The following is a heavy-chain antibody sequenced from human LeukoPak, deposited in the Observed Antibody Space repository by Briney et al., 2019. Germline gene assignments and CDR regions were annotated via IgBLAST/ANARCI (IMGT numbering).Heavy chain of an antibody. D-gene: IGHD4-17*01. J-gene: IGHJ4*02. CDR1: CGSFNCYY. CDR2: INHSGST. CDR3: ARADYGLKYYFDY. Sequence: ETLSLPFPVYCGSFNCYYWGWIRPPPGKGLGWIGEINHSGSTNYNPSLKSRVTISVDTSKNQFSLKLSSVTAADTAVYYCARADYGLKYYFDYWGQGTLVTVSS. V-gene: IGHV4-34*01.